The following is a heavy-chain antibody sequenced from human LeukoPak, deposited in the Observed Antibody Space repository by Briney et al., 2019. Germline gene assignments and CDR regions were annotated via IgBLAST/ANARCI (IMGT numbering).Heavy chain of an antibody. Sequence: ASVKVSCKASGYTFTSYYMHWVRQAPGQGLEWMGIINPSGGSTSYAQKFQGRVTMTRDTSTSTVYVELSSLRSEDTAVYYCARDRSGFGELLTPGYFDYWGREPWSPSPQ. V-gene: IGHV1-46*01. CDR1: GYTFTSYY. J-gene: IGHJ4*02. CDR3: ARDRSGFGELLTPGYFDY. D-gene: IGHD3-10*01. CDR2: INPSGGST.